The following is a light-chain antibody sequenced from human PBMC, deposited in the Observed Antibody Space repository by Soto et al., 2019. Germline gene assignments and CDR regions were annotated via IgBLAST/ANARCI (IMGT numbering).Light chain of an antibody. CDR2: GAS. J-gene: IGKJ4*01. CDR1: QSVGSNY. Sequence: EIVLTQSPDTLSLSPGERATLSCRASQSVGSNYLAWYQQKPGQAPRLLIYGASNRATGIPDRFGGSVSGIDFPITISTLEPEDVAEYHCHDVDSAPSVGGGTKVEIK. CDR3: HDVDSAPS. V-gene: IGKV3-20*01.